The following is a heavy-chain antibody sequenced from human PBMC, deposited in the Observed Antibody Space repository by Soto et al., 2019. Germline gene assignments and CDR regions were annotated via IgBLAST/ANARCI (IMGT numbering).Heavy chain of an antibody. CDR2: ISAYNGTT. J-gene: IGHJ6*02. CDR1: GYTFTSYA. CDR3: AQDEPPGDV. Sequence: QVQLVQSGAEVKKPGASVKVSCKASGYTFTSYAISWVRQAPGQGLEWMGWISAYNGTTHYAQKLQGRVTMTTDTYTITAYMELRSLRSDDTAVYFWAQDEPPGDVWGQGTTVTVSS. V-gene: IGHV1-18*01.